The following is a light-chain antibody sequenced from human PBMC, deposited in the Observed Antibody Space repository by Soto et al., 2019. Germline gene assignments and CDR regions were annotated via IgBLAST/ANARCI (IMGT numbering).Light chain of an antibody. CDR3: HHYGRSPIFT. Sequence: EVVLTQSPGTLSLSAGERATLSCRASQSVASNRLAWYQQKPGQAPRLLIYAATTRAGGIPGRFSGSASGTDFTLTISRLEPEDVGVFFCHHYGRSPIFTFGPGTTVDMK. CDR2: AAT. V-gene: IGKV3-20*01. CDR1: QSVASNR. J-gene: IGKJ3*01.